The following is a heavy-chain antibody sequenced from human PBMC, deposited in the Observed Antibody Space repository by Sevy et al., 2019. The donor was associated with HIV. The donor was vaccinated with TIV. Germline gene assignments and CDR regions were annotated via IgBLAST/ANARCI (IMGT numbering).Heavy chain of an antibody. CDR2: INPDTGVT. CDR1: EYTFTGYY. D-gene: IGHD2-8*02. V-gene: IGHV1-2*02. CDR3: ARRFCGGAKCTEDYYFAMDV. Sequence: ASVKVSCKASEYTFTGYYIHWVRQAPGQGLEWMGCINPDTGVTRYIEKLQGRVSMTRDTSISTAYMELRSLSPDDTAEYFCARRFCGGAKCTEDYYFAMDVWGQGTTVTVSS. J-gene: IGHJ6*02.